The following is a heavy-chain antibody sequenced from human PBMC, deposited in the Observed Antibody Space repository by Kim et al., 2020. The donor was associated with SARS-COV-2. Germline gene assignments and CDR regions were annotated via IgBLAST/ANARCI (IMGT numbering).Heavy chain of an antibody. V-gene: IGHV3-23*01. D-gene: IGHD3-3*01. J-gene: IGHJ4*02. Sequence: SKYTADPVKGRFTNSRDKSKNTLDLQMNSLRAEDTAVYYCAKGPIVAFDYWGQGTLVTVSS. CDR2: SK. CDR3: AKGPIVAFDY.